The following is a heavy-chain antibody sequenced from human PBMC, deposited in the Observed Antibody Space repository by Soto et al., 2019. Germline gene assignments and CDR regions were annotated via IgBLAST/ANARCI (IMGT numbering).Heavy chain of an antibody. CDR2: INAGNGNT. D-gene: IGHD6-13*01. Sequence: GASVKVSCKASGYTFTSYAMHWVRQAPGQRLEWMGWINAGNGNTKYSQKFQGRVTITRDTSASTAYMELSSLRSEDTAVYYCARDQGRFSSSWYRPLDYWAREPWSPSPQ. CDR3: ARDQGRFSSSWYRPLDY. V-gene: IGHV1-3*01. J-gene: IGHJ4*02. CDR1: GYTFTSYA.